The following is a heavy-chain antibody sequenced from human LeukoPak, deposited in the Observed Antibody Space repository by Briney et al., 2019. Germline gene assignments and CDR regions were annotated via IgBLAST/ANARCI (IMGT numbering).Heavy chain of an antibody. J-gene: IGHJ4*02. CDR3: GKEYYYDSSGYYSY. V-gene: IGHV3-23*01. CDR1: GFTFSSYA. Sequence: QSGGSLRLSCAASGFTFSSYAMSRVRQAPGKGLEWVSAISGSGGSTYYADSVKGWFTISRDHSKNTLYLQMNSLRAEDTAVYYCGKEYYYDSSGYYSYWGQGTLVTVSS. CDR2: ISGSGGST. D-gene: IGHD3-22*01.